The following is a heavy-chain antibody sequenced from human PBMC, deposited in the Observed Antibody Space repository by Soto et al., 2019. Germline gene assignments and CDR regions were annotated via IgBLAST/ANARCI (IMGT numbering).Heavy chain of an antibody. CDR3: VKDRYVDF. CDR2: ISSNGGST. Sequence: PGGSLRLSCSVSGFTLSNYAMHWVRQAPGKGLEYAASISSNGGSTYYADSVKGRFTISRDNSKNTLYLQMSSMRVEDTAVDYCVKDRYVDFWGQGTLVTVSS. V-gene: IGHV3-64D*06. CDR1: GFTLSNYA. J-gene: IGHJ4*02.